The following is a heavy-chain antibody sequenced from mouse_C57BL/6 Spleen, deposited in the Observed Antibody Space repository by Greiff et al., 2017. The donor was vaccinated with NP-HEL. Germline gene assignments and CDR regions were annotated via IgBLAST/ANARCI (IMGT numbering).Heavy chain of an antibody. CDR1: GYTFTDYY. J-gene: IGHJ1*03. CDR3: ANFGSWYFDV. D-gene: IGHD1-1*02. Sequence: EVQLQQSGPELVKPGASVKISCKASGYTFTDYYMNWVKQSHGKSLEWIGDINPNNGGTSYNQKFKGKATLTVDKSSSTAYMELRSLTSEDSAVYYCANFGSWYFDVWGTGTTVTVSS. V-gene: IGHV1-26*01. CDR2: INPNNGGT.